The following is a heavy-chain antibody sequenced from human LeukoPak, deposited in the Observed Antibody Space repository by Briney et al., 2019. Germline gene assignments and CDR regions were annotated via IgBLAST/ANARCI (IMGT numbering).Heavy chain of an antibody. CDR1: GGSISSSSYY. Sequence: SETLSLTCTVSGGSISSSSYYWGWNRQPPGKGLEWIGSIYYSGSTYYNPSLKSRVTISVDTSKNQFSLKLSSVTAADTAVYYCARCMGDSSGPTRGFDYWGQGTLVTVSS. D-gene: IGHD3-22*01. CDR3: ARCMGDSSGPTRGFDY. V-gene: IGHV4-39*07. J-gene: IGHJ4*02. CDR2: IYYSGST.